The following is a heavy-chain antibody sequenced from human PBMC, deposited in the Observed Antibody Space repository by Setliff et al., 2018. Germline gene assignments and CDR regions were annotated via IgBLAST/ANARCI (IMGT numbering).Heavy chain of an antibody. V-gene: IGHV4-34*01. Sequence: SETLSLTCAVYGGSFSGYYWSWIRQPPGKGLEWIGEINHSGSTTYNPSLKSRVTISVDTSKNQFSLKLSSVTAADTAVYYCARGPKSGSYNDAFDIWGQGTMVTVSS. D-gene: IGHD1-26*01. CDR2: INHSGST. CDR1: GGSFSGYY. J-gene: IGHJ3*02. CDR3: ARGPKSGSYNDAFDI.